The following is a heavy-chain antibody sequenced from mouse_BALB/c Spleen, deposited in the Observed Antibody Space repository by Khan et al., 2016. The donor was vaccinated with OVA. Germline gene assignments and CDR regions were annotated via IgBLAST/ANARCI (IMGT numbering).Heavy chain of an antibody. CDR3: ATSYSYGYYFDY. V-gene: IGHV5-17*02. CDR2: ISGDSNTI. Sequence: EVELVESGGDLVQPGGSRKLSCAASGFTFSSYGMHWVRQAPEKGLEWVAYISGDSNTISYADTVKGRFTISRDNPRNTLFLQMTSLMSEDTAMYYCATSYSYGYYFDYWGPGTTLTVSS. D-gene: IGHD1-1*01. J-gene: IGHJ2*01. CDR1: GFTFSSYG.